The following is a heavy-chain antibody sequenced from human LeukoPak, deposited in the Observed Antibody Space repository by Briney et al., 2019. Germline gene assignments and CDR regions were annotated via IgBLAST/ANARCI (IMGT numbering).Heavy chain of an antibody. CDR3: ARGGYCSGGSCYPGWYFDL. CDR2: INTNTGNP. CDR1: GYTFTSYA. D-gene: IGHD2-15*01. J-gene: IGHJ2*01. V-gene: IGHV7-4-1*02. Sequence: ASVKVSCKASGYTFTSYAMNWVRQAPGQGLEWMGWINTNTGNPTYAQGFTGRFVFSLDTSVSTAYLQISSLKAEDTAVYYCARGGYCSGGSCYPGWYFDLWGRGTLVTVSS.